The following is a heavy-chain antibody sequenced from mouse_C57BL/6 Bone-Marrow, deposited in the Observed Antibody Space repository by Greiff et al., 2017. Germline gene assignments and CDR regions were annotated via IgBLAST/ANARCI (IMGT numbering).Heavy chain of an antibody. V-gene: IGHV2-2*01. CDR3: ARNRGITTVGGYFDV. D-gene: IGHD1-1*01. CDR1: GFSLTSYG. CDR2: IWSGGST. J-gene: IGHJ1*03. Sequence: VKLMESGPGLVQPSQSLSITCTVSGFSLTSYGVHWVRQSPGTGLEWLGVIWSGGSTDYNAAFISRLSLSKDNSNSQVFFKMNRLQADDTAIYYCARNRGITTVGGYFDVWGTGTTVTVSS.